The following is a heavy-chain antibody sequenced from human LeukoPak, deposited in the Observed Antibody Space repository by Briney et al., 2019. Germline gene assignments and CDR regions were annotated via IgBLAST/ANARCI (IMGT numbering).Heavy chain of an antibody. CDR2: MNPNSGNT. D-gene: IGHD6-19*01. V-gene: IGHV1-8*01. CDR1: GYTFTSYD. J-gene: IGHJ3*02. Sequence: ASVKVSCKASGYTFTSYDINWVRQATGQGLEWMGWMNPNSGNTGYAQKFQGRVTMTRNTSISTAYMELSSLRSEDTAAYYCAISLSSRGAFDIWGQGTMVTVSS. CDR3: AISLSSRGAFDI.